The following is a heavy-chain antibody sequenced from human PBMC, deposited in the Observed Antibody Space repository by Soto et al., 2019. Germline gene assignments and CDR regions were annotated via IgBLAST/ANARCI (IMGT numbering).Heavy chain of an antibody. CDR3: VKGGWYGSSAPSDR. CDR1: GFTLTRQD. V-gene: IGHV3-30*18. Sequence: QEQLVESGGDVVQPGGSLRLSCAASGFTLTRQDMHWVRQVPGKGLEWVAVLSYDGIALDYADSVKGRFTISRDNSTNTIYLQMNSLRVEDTGLYSCVKGGWYGSSAPSDRWGQGTLVTVSS. CDR2: LSYDGIAL. D-gene: IGHD6-6*01. J-gene: IGHJ4*02.